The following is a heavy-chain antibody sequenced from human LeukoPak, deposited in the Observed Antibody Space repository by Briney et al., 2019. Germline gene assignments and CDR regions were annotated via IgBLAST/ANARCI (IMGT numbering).Heavy chain of an antibody. V-gene: IGHV1-18*01. CDR3: ARDSSGMVPGYYYGMDV. CDR2: ISAYNGNA. D-gene: IGHD6-19*01. CDR1: GYTFTSYG. Sequence: GASVKVSCKASGYTFTSYGISWVRQAPGQGLEWMGWISAYNGNANYAQKLQGRVTMTTDTSTSTAYMELRSLRSDDTAVYYCARDSSGMVPGYYYGMDVWGQGTTVTVSS. J-gene: IGHJ6*02.